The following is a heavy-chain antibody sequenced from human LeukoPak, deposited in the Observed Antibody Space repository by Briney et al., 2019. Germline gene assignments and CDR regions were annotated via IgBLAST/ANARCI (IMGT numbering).Heavy chain of an antibody. CDR3: ASRVVVLPFSWYYYYKDV. CDR1: GYTFTSYD. V-gene: IGHV1-8*01. J-gene: IGHJ6*03. CDR2: MNPNSGNT. D-gene: IGHD3-22*01. Sequence: ASVKVSCKASGYTFTSYDINWVRQATGQGLEWMGWMNPNSGNTGYAQKFQGRVTMTRNTSISTAYMELSSLRSEDTAVYYCASRVVVLPFSWYYYYKDVWGKGTTVTVSS.